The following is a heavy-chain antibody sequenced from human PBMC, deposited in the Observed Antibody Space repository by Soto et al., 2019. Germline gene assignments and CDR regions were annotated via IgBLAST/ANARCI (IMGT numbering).Heavy chain of an antibody. Sequence: SETLSLTCTVSGGSLTSYYWAWIRQPPGKGLEWIGYIYYSGSTSYNPSINSRVTISVDRSKNQFSLKLSSVTAADTAVYYCARGPSSDIVLVPAAMGEGWFDPWGQGTLVTVSS. CDR2: IYYSGST. CDR3: ARGPSSDIVLVPAAMGEGWFDP. D-gene: IGHD2-2*01. J-gene: IGHJ5*02. CDR1: GGSLTSYY. V-gene: IGHV4-59*12.